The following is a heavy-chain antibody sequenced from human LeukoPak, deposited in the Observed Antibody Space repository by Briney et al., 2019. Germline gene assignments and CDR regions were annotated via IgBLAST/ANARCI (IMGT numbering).Heavy chain of an antibody. CDR2: ISGSGGST. Sequence: GGSLRLSCAASGFTFSSYAMSWVRQAPGKGLEWVSAISGSGGSTYYADSVKGRFTISRDNSKNTLYLQMNSLRAEDTAVYYYAKDRAYCGGDCYSSYYYYYYGMDVWGQGTTVTVSS. J-gene: IGHJ6*02. CDR3: AKDRAYCGGDCYSSYYYYYYGMDV. D-gene: IGHD2-21*02. CDR1: GFTFSSYA. V-gene: IGHV3-23*01.